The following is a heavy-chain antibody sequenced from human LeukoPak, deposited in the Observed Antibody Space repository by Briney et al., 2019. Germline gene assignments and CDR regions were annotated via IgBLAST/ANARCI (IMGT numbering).Heavy chain of an antibody. Sequence: SETLSLTCTVSGGSISSSGYYWGWIRQPPGKGLEYIGNIYYSGNTYYNPSLKSRVTISVDTSKNQFSLKLSSVTAADTAVYYCARGSVTTVGIVWGQGTLVTVSS. J-gene: IGHJ4*02. V-gene: IGHV4-39*01. D-gene: IGHD4-11*01. CDR3: ARGSVTTVGIV. CDR1: GGSISSSGYY. CDR2: IYYSGNT.